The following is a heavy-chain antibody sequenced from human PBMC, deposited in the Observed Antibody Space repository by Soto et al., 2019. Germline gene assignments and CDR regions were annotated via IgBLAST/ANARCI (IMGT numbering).Heavy chain of an antibody. J-gene: IGHJ4*02. V-gene: IGHV1-69*13. CDR3: ASNNDYNDYFDY. CDR1: GGTFNSYA. CDR2: IIPIFGTA. D-gene: IGHD4-4*01. Sequence: SVKVSCKASGGTFNSYAISWVRQAPGQGLEWMGGIIPIFGTANYAQKFQGRVTITADESTSTAYMELSSLRSEDTAVYYCASNNDYNDYFDYWGQGTLVTVSS.